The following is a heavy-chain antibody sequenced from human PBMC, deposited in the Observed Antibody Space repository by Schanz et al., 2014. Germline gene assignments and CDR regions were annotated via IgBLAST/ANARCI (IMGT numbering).Heavy chain of an antibody. CDR2: INGDGSRT. J-gene: IGHJ4*02. Sequence: EVQLVESGGGLVQPGGSLRLSCAASGFTFSNYWMHWVRQAPGKGLVWVSRINGDGSRTAYADSVKGRFTISRDNAKNTLYLQMNSLRTEDTAVYYCARLDPYCRSGTCSRAFDFWGQGTLVTVSS. V-gene: IGHV3-74*01. D-gene: IGHD2-15*01. CDR1: GFTFSNYW. CDR3: ARLDPYCRSGTCSRAFDF.